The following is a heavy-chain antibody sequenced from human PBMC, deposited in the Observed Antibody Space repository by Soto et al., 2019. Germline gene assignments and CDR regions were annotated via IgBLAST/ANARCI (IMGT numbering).Heavy chain of an antibody. CDR2: ISSSSSYI. CDR1: GFTFSSYS. CDR3: ARDYYDSSGYFSAEYFQH. V-gene: IGHV3-21*01. Sequence: PGGSLRLSCAASGFTFSSYSMNWVRQAPGKGLEWVSSISSSSSYIYYADSVKGRFTISRDNAKNSLYLQMNSLRAEDTAVYYCARDYYDSSGYFSAEYFQHWGQVTLVTVSS. D-gene: IGHD3-22*01. J-gene: IGHJ1*01.